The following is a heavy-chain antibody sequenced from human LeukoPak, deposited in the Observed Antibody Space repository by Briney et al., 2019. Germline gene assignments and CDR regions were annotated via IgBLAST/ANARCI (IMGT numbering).Heavy chain of an antibody. J-gene: IGHJ1*01. V-gene: IGHV4-39*01. Sequence: SETLSLTCTVSGGSISSSSYYWGWIRQPPGKGLEWIGSIYYSGSTYYNPSLKSRVTISVDTSKNQFSLKLSSVTAADAAVYYCARLGSSGWYPDAYFQHWGQGTLVTVSS. CDR2: IYYSGST. CDR1: GGSISSSSYY. D-gene: IGHD6-19*01. CDR3: ARLGSSGWYPDAYFQH.